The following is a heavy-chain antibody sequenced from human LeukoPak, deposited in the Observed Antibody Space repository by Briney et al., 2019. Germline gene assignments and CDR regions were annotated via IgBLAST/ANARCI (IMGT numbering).Heavy chain of an antibody. J-gene: IGHJ4*02. Sequence: SETLSLTCAVYGGSFSGYYWSWIRQPPGKGLEWIGEINHSGSTNYNPSLISRVTISVDTSKNQFSLKLSSVTAADTAVYFCARDLSGSLYFDYWGQGVLVTVSS. CDR2: INHSGST. V-gene: IGHV4-34*01. CDR3: ARDLSGSLYFDY. D-gene: IGHD3-10*01. CDR1: GGSFSGYY.